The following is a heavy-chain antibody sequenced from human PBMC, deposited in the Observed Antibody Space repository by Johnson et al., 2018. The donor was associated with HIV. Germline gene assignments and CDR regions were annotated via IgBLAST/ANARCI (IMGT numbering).Heavy chain of an antibody. CDR3: ARSRHGGIQPSDAFDV. Sequence: VQLVESGGGVVRPGGSLRLSCAASGFTFDDYGISWVRQAPGKGLEWVSGINWNGATTGYTDSVQGRFTISRDNVKNSLYLQMDSLRPEDTAVYYCARSRHGGIQPSDAFDVWGQGTMVTVSS. CDR1: GFTFDDYG. J-gene: IGHJ3*01. D-gene: IGHD3-16*01. CDR2: INWNGATT. V-gene: IGHV3-20*04.